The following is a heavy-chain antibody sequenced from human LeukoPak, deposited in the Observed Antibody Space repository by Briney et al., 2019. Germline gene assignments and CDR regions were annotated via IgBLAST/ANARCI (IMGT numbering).Heavy chain of an antibody. Sequence: GGSLRLSCAASGFTFSIFAMSWVRQAPGKGLEWVSAISGSGYRTYYADSVKGRFTISRDNSKNRLYLQMNSLRAEDTAVYYCAKDPAAAGTAEYFQHWGQGSLVTVSS. V-gene: IGHV3-23*01. D-gene: IGHD6-13*01. CDR1: GFTFSIFA. J-gene: IGHJ1*01. CDR3: AKDPAAAGTAEYFQH. CDR2: ISGSGYRT.